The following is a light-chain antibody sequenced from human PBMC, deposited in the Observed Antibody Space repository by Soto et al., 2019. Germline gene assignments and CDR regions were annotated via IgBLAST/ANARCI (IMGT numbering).Light chain of an antibody. V-gene: IGLV2-8*01. CDR3: SSYAGNNVVL. CDR2: EVS. J-gene: IGLJ2*01. Sequence: QSVLTQPPSASGSPGQSVTISCTGTSSDVGGYNYVSWYQQHPGKAPKLMIYEVSKRPSGVPDRFSGSKSGNTASLTVSGLQAEDEADYYCSSYAGNNVVLFGGGTKLTVL. CDR1: SSDVGGYNY.